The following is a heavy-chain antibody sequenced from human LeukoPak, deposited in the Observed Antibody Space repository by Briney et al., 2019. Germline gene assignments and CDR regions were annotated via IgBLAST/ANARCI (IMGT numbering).Heavy chain of an antibody. CDR3: AAETYYYDSSGYQVFLFDY. CDR2: IVVGSGNT. CDR1: GFTFTSSA. J-gene: IGHJ4*02. V-gene: IGHV1-58*02. D-gene: IGHD3-22*01. Sequence: GASVKVSCKASGFTFTSSAMQWVRQAREQRLEWIGWIVVGSGNTNYAQKFQERVTITRDMSTSTAYMELSSLRSEDTAVYYCAAETYYYDSSGYQVFLFDYWGQGTLVTVSS.